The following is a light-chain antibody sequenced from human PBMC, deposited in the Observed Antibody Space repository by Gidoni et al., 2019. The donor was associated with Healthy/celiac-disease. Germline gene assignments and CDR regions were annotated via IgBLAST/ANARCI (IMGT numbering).Light chain of an antibody. V-gene: IGKV1-8*01. CDR1: QGTSSY. J-gene: IGKJ1*01. Sequence: AIRMTQPPSSFSASTGDRVTITCRASQGTSSYLAWYQQKPGKAPKLLIYAASTLQSGVPSRFSGSGSGTDFTLTISCLQSEDFATYYCQQYYSYPRTFGQGTKVKIK. CDR3: QQYYSYPRT. CDR2: AAS.